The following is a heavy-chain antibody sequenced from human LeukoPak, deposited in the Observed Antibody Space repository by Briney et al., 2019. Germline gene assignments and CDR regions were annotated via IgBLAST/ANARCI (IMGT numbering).Heavy chain of an antibody. V-gene: IGHV3-9*01. D-gene: IGHD2-21*01. J-gene: IGHJ4*02. CDR1: GFTFDDYA. Sequence: GGSLRLSCAASGFTFDDYAMHWVRQAPGKGLEWVSGISWNSGSIGYADSVKGRFTISRDNAKNSLYLQMNSLRAEDTAVYYCARGVGGADYWGQGTLVTVSS. CDR2: ISWNSGSI. CDR3: ARGVGGADY.